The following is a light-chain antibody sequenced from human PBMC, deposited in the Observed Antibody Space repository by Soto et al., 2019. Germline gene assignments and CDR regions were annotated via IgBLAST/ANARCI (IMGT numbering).Light chain of an antibody. CDR3: QPDGRSTPIT. CDR1: PRVSNSD. Sequence: EIVLTQTPGTPSLSPGGSATLTSRVSPRVSNSDIAWYQQKPVQAPRLLLNGASTRAPGIPDRFSGRGAGTTFAHTISRLEPEEFAVYYCQPDGRSTPITFGQGRRLGMK. CDR2: GAS. V-gene: IGKV3-20*01. J-gene: IGKJ5*01.